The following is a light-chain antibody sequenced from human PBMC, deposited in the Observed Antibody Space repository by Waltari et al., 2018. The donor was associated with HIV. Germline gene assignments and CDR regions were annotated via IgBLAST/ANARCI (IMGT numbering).Light chain of an antibody. CDR3: QQYGGSPGFT. CDR2: GAS. CDR1: QSVSSSY. Sequence: EIVLPQSPGTLSLSPGERATLSFRASQSVSSSYLAWYQQKPGQAPRLLIYGASSRATGIPDRFSGSGSGTDFTLTSSRLEPEDFAVYYCQQYGGSPGFTFGPGTKVDIK. J-gene: IGKJ3*01. V-gene: IGKV3-20*01.